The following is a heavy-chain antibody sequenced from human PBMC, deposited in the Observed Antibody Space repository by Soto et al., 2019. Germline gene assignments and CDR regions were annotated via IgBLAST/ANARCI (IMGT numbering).Heavy chain of an antibody. D-gene: IGHD1-26*01. V-gene: IGHV3-30*18. CDR2: ISFYRSNM. CDR3: SKDQGRIVTATRELDY. J-gene: IGHJ4*02. CDR1: GHTFNSFG. Sequence: GGPLTLSCAASGHTFNSFGMHWLRQAPAKGLAWVALISFYRSNMNYADSVRGRFTISSDHSKNILYLQMDSLRSEDTAVYYYSKDQGRIVTATRELDYWGQGTLVTVSS.